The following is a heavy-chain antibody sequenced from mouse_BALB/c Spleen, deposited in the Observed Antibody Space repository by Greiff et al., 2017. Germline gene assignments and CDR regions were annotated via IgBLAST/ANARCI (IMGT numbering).Heavy chain of an antibody. V-gene: IGHV14-3*02. CDR3: ARWLLQDYAMDY. Sequence: VQLKQSGAELVKPGASVKLSCTASGFNIKDTYMHWVKQRPEQGLEWIGRIDPANGNTKYDPKFQGKATITADTSSNTAYLQLSSLTSEDTAVYYCARWLLQDYAMDYWGQGTSVTVSS. J-gene: IGHJ4*01. CDR2: IDPANGNT. CDR1: GFNIKDTY. D-gene: IGHD2-3*01.